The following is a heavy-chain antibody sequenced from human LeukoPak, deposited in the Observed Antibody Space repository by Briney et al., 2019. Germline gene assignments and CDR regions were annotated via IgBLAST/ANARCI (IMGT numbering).Heavy chain of an antibody. V-gene: IGHV3-53*01. CDR1: GFTVSSNY. Sequence: GGSLGLSCAVSGFTVSSNYMSWVRQAPGKGLEWVSLIYSGGSTYYADSVKGRFTISRDNSKNTLYLQMNTLRAEDTAVYYCARRAGGYSHPYDYWGQGTLVTVSS. J-gene: IGHJ4*02. D-gene: IGHD4-23*01. CDR3: ARRAGGYSHPYDY. CDR2: IYSGGST.